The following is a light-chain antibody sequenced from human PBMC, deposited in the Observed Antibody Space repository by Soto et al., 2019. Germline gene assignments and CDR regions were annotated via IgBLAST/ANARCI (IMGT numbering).Light chain of an antibody. J-gene: IGKJ4*01. Sequence: EIVLTQSPGTLSLSPGKRVTLSCRASQSVSSNYLDWYQQKPGQAPRLLIYDASSRATGIPDRFSGSGSGTDFTLSISRLDPEDFAVYYCQQYGGSPPLTFGGGTKVEIK. CDR1: QSVSSNY. CDR2: DAS. CDR3: QQYGGSPPLT. V-gene: IGKV3-20*01.